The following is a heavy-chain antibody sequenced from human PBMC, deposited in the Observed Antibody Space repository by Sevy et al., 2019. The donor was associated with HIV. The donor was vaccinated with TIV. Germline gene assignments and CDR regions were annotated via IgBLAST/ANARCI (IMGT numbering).Heavy chain of an antibody. V-gene: IGHV3-30-3*01. CDR1: GFTFKNFA. D-gene: IGHD3-3*01. Sequence: SLRLSCAASGFTFKNFAMHWVREAPGKGLEWVAVISYNGGNEYYAESVKGRFTISRDSSKNTLYLQMNSLRPEDTAIYYCARASGLRFFYGMDVWGQGTAVTVSS. CDR2: ISYNGGNE. J-gene: IGHJ6*02. CDR3: ARASGLRFFYGMDV.